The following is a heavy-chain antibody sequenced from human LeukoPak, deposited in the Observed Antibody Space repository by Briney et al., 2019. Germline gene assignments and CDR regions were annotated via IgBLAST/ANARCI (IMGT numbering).Heavy chain of an antibody. CDR2: IYYSGST. CDR3: ASEGGYFNY. Sequence: SETLSLTCTVSGGSISSYYWSWIRQPPGRGLEWIGYIYYSGSTNYNPSLKSRVTISVDTSKNQFSLKLSSVTAADTAVYYCASEGGYFNYWGQGTLVTVSS. J-gene: IGHJ4*02. D-gene: IGHD3-22*01. CDR1: GGSISSYY. V-gene: IGHV4-59*12.